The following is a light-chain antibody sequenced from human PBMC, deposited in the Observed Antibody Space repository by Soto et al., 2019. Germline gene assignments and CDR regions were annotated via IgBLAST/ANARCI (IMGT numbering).Light chain of an antibody. Sequence: EIVMTQSPATLSVSPGERVVLSCRATQTVTNKLAWYQQKPGQAPRLLIYDASIRATGIPARFSGSWSGTEFTLTISSLQSEDFVLYYRQQYNSWPVTFGGGTKVEIK. CDR2: DAS. V-gene: IGKV3-15*01. CDR1: QTVTNK. J-gene: IGKJ4*01. CDR3: QQYNSWPVT.